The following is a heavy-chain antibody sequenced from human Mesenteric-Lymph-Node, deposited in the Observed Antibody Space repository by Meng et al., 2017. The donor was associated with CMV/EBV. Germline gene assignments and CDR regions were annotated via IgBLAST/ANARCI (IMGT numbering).Heavy chain of an antibody. Sequence: SVKVSCKASGYTFTGYYMHWVRQAPGQGLEWMGGIIPIFGTANYAQKFQGRVTITTDESTSTAYMELSSLRSEDTAVYYCAKTKYQLLYYWGQGTLVTVSS. CDR1: GYTFTGYY. CDR3: AKTKYQLLYY. CDR2: IIPIFGTA. J-gene: IGHJ4*02. V-gene: IGHV1-69*05. D-gene: IGHD2-2*01.